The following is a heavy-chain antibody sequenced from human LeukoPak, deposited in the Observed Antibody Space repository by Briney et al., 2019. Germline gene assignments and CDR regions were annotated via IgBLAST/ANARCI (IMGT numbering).Heavy chain of an antibody. CDR1: GASISSTSYY. CDR3: ASGAYDSSGYYPIPIDY. J-gene: IGHJ4*02. V-gene: IGHV4-39*01. Sequence: SETLSLTCTVSGASISSTSYYWGWIRQPPGKGLEWIGSIYYRGTTYYNSSLKSRVTISLDTSKNQFSLKLSSVTAADTAVYYCASGAYDSSGYYPIPIDYWGQGTLVTVSS. CDR2: IYYRGTT. D-gene: IGHD3-22*01.